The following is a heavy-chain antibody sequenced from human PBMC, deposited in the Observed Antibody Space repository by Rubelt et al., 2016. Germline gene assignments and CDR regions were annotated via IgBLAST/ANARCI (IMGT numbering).Heavy chain of an antibody. CDR1: GGSFSGYY. CDR2: IYHSGST. V-gene: IGHV4-34*01. Sequence: QVQLQQWGAGLLKPSEPLSLTCAVYGGSFSGYYWSWIRQPPGKGLEWIGTIYHSGSTYYNPFLKSRVTISVDTSKNQFSLNLSSVTAADTAVYYCARDLYCSGGSCWYFQHWGQGTLVTVSS. J-gene: IGHJ1*01. D-gene: IGHD2-15*01. CDR3: ARDLYCSGGSCWYFQH.